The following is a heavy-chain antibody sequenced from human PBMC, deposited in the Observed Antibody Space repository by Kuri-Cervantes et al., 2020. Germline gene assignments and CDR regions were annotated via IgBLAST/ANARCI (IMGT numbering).Heavy chain of an antibody. CDR2: ISYDGSNK. D-gene: IGHD2-15*01. J-gene: IGHJ4*02. V-gene: IGHV3-30*01. CDR1: GFTFSSYA. CDR3: ARDPPRIVVVVAARSGF. Sequence: LSLTCAASGFTFSSYAMHWVRQAPGKGLEWVAVISYDGSNKYYADSVKGRFTISRDNSKNTLYLQMNSLRAEDTAVYYCARDPPRIVVVVAARSGFWGRGTLVTVSS.